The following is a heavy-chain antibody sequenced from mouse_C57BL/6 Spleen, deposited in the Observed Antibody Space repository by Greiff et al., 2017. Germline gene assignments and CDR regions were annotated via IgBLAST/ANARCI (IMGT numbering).Heavy chain of an antibody. CDR1: GYSITSGYY. Sequence: ESGPGLVKPSQSLSLTCSVTGYSITSGYYWNWIRQFPGNKLEWMGYISYDGSNNYNPSLKNRISITRDTSKNQFFLKLNSVTTEDTATYYCASEGFAYWGQGTLVTVSA. CDR3: ASEGFAY. V-gene: IGHV3-6*01. CDR2: ISYDGSN. J-gene: IGHJ3*01.